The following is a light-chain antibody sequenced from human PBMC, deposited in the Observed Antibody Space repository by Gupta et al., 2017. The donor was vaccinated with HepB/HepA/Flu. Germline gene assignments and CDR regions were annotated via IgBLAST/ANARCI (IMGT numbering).Light chain of an antibody. J-gene: IGLJ3*02. Sequence: QSALTQPRSVSGSPGQSVAISCTGTSGDVGYYDYVSWFQHHPGEAPKLILYDVTKRPSGVPDRFSGSKSGNTASLTISGLQSEDEADYYCCSSAGPYTGMFGGGTQLTVL. CDR1: SGDVGYYDY. V-gene: IGLV2-11*01. CDR2: DVT. CDR3: CSSAGPYTGM.